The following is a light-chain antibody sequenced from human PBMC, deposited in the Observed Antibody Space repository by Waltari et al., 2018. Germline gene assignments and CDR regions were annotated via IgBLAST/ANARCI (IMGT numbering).Light chain of an antibody. V-gene: IGKV1-5*03. CDR3: QQYNSKSYT. CDR1: ESITNW. Sequence: DIQMTQSPSTLSASVGDRVTITCRAKESITNWLAWYQHTPGKAPKLLIYRASTLERGVPSRFSGSGSGTEFTLTISSLQPDDFATYYCQQYNSKSYTFGQGTKLEIK. CDR2: RAS. J-gene: IGKJ2*01.